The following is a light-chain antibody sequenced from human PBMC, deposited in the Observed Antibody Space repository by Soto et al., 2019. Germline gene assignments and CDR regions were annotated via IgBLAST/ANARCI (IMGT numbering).Light chain of an antibody. CDR1: QSVRSN. Sequence: EIVLTRSPATLSLSPGGRATLSCRASQSVRSNLAWYQQKPGQAPRLLIYGASTRATGIPARFSGSGSGTEFTLTISSLQSEDFAVYYCQQYNNWPPITFGQGTRLEIK. V-gene: IGKV3-15*01. J-gene: IGKJ5*01. CDR2: GAS. CDR3: QQYNNWPPIT.